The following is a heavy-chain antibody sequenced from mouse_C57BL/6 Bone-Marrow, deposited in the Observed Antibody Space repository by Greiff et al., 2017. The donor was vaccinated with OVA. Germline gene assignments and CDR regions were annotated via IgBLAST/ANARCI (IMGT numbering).Heavy chain of an antibody. CDR1: GYTFTDYY. CDR2: INPYNGGT. Sequence: EVQLQESGAELVRPGASVKMSCKASGYTFTDYYMNWVKQSHGKSLEWIGVINPYNGGTSYNQKFKGKATLTVDKSSSTAYMELNSLTSEDSAVYYCARGLGRGYWGQGTTLTVSS. J-gene: IGHJ2*01. D-gene: IGHD4-1*01. CDR3: ARGLGRGY. V-gene: IGHV1-19*01.